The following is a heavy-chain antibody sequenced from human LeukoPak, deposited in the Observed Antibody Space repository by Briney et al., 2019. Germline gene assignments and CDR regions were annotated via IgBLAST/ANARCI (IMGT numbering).Heavy chain of an antibody. V-gene: IGHV1-46*01. D-gene: IGHD1-26*01. CDR3: ARDGTHPERNGATFY. J-gene: IGHJ4*02. CDR1: GYTFTSYN. CDR2: INPSGGST. Sequence: ASVKVSCKASGYTFTSYNMHWARQAPGQGLEWMGIINPSGGSTRYAQKFQGRVTMTRDTSTSTVYMELSSLRSEDTALYYCARDGTHPERNGATFYWGQGTLVTVSS.